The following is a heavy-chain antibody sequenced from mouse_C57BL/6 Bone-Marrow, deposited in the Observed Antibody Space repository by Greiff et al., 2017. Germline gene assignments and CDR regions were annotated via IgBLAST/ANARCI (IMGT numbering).Heavy chain of an antibody. CDR3: ARDGYYWYCDV. CDR2: IDPYDSYT. Sequence: QVQLQQPGAELVKPGASVKLSCKASGYTFTSYWMQWVKQRPGQGLEWIGEIDPYDSYTNYNQKFKGKATLTVDTSSSTAYMQLSSLTSEDSAVYYCARDGYYWYCDVWGTGTTVTVSS. V-gene: IGHV1-50*01. J-gene: IGHJ1*03. D-gene: IGHD2-3*01. CDR1: GYTFTSYW.